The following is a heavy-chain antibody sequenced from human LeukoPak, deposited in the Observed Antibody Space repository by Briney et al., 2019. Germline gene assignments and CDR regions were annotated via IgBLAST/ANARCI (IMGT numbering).Heavy chain of an antibody. CDR1: GFTFTSYW. CDR3: AREDGTFDY. J-gene: IGHJ4*02. V-gene: IGHV3-7*01. CDR2: IKPDGDT. Sequence: GGSLRLSCAASGFTFTSYWMNWVRQATGKGLEWVANIKPDGDTYYVDSAKGRFTISRDNAKNSLYLQMNSLRAEGTAVYYCAREDGTFDYWGQGALVTVSS. D-gene: IGHD1-1*01.